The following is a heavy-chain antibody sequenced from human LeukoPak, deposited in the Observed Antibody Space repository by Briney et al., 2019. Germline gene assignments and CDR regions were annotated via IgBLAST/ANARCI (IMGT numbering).Heavy chain of an antibody. Sequence: GASVKVSCKASGCTFTSYGISWVRQAPGQGLEWMGWISAYNGNTNYAQKLQGRVTMTTDTSTSTAYMELRSLRTDDTAIYYCARFEDGSSWPWPGLDYWGQGTLVTVSS. CDR1: GCTFTSYG. CDR2: ISAYNGNT. CDR3: ARFEDGSSWPWPGLDY. D-gene: IGHD6-13*01. V-gene: IGHV1-18*01. J-gene: IGHJ4*02.